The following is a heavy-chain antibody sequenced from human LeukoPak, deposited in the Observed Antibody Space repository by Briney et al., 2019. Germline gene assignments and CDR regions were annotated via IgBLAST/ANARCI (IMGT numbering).Heavy chain of an antibody. D-gene: IGHD3-16*02. CDR2: IRSKANSYAT. V-gene: IGHV3-73*01. Sequence: GGSLRLSCAASGFTFSGSAMHWVRQASGKGLEWVGRIRSKANSYATAYAASVKGRFTISRDDSKNTAYLQMNSLKTEDTAVYYCTSRIMITFGGVIAVSDYWGQGTLVTVSS. J-gene: IGHJ4*02. CDR1: GFTFSGSA. CDR3: TSRIMITFGGVIAVSDY.